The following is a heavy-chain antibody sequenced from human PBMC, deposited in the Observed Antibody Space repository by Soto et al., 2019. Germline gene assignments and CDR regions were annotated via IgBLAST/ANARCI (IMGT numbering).Heavy chain of an antibody. V-gene: IGHV4-31*03. CDR1: GGSISSGGYY. CDR3: ARDPVLTEHAFDI. D-gene: IGHD3-16*01. CDR2: IYYSGST. J-gene: IGHJ3*02. Sequence: QVQLQESGPGLVKPSQTLSLTCTVSGGSISSGGYYWSWIRQHPGKGLEWIGYIYYSGSTYYNPSLKSGVTISVDTSKNQFSLKRSSVTAADTAVYYCARDPVLTEHAFDIWGQGTMVPVSS.